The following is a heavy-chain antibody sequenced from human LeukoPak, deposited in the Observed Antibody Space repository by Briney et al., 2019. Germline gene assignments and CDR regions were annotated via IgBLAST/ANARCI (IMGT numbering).Heavy chain of an antibody. Sequence: ASVKVSCKASGYTFSGYYMHWVRQAPGQGLEWIGWINPNSGGPDYAQNFQGRVTITRDTSISAAYMELSSLRSDDTAVYYCARRGDGYIYYCDQGTVIPVSA. CDR1: GYTFSGYY. CDR2: INPNSGGP. V-gene: IGHV1-2*02. CDR3: ARRGDGYIYY. D-gene: IGHD5-24*01. J-gene: IGHJ4*02.